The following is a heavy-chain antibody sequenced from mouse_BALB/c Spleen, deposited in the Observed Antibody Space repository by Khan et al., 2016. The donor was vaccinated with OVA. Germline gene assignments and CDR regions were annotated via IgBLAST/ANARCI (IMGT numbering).Heavy chain of an antibody. V-gene: IGHV3-2*02. CDR1: GYSITSEFA. CDR2: ISYSGNT. J-gene: IGHJ3*01. CDR3: ARKDYYDYDPFPY. D-gene: IGHD2-4*01. Sequence: VQLKESGPGLVKPSQSLSLTCTVTGYSITSEFAWNWIRQFPGNKLEWMGYISYSGNTRYNPSLKSLISITRDTSRNQFFLQLNSVTTEETATYYCARKDYYDYDPFPYWGQGTLVTVSA.